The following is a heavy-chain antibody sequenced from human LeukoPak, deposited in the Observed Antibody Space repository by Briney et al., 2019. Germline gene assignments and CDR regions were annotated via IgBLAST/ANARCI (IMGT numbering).Heavy chain of an antibody. V-gene: IGHV4-4*07. D-gene: IGHD1-26*01. CDR1: GGSISNHY. CDR3: ARAVGATTYYYYGMDV. J-gene: IGHJ6*02. CDR2: IYSSGST. Sequence: PSETLSLTCTVSGGSISNHYWSWIRRPAGKGLEWIGRIYSSGSTNYNPSLKSRVTISVDTSKNQFSLKLSSVTAADTAVYYCARAVGATTYYYYGMDVWGQGTTVTVSS.